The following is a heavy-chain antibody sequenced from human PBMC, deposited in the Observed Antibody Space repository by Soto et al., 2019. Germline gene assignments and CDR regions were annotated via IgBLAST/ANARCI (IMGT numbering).Heavy chain of an antibody. Sequence: EVQLLESGGGLVQPGGSLRLSCAASGFTFSSYAMSWLRQAPGKGLEWFSSISTSGGSTYYADSVKGRFTISRDNSNESLYLKMNRLRAEGTAVYYCSLSARYYGIDVWGLGNTGTVSS. CDR1: GFTFSSYA. J-gene: IGHJ6*02. CDR2: ISTSGGST. CDR3: SLSARYYGIDV. V-gene: IGHV3-23*01.